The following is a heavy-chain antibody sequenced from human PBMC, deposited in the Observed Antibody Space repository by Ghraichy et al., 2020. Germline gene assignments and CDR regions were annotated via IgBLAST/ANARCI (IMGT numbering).Heavy chain of an antibody. CDR3: ASYASGCYYFDY. J-gene: IGHJ4*02. CDR1: GGSISGYY. CDR2: IHYSGST. Sequence: SETLSLTCTVSGGSISGYYWSWIRQPPEKGLEWIGFIHYSGSTKYNPSLKSRSTISVDTSKNQFSLKLTSVTAADTAVYYCASYASGCYYFDYWGQGTLLTVSS. D-gene: IGHD6-25*01. V-gene: IGHV4-59*08.